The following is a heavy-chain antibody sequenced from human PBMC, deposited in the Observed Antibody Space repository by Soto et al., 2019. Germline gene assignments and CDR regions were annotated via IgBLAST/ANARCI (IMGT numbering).Heavy chain of an antibody. CDR1: GPTFIAYY. CDR3: ARVVPGAEAWFGP. Sequence: ASVKVSCKTSGPTFIAYYIHWVRQAPGQGLEWMGWIDHKSGGTTYEQKFLGRVTMTRDTSINTAYMDLNRLTSDDTAVYYCARVVPGAEAWFGPWGQGTLVTVSS. V-gene: IGHV1-2*02. CDR2: IDHKSGGT. J-gene: IGHJ5*02. D-gene: IGHD2-2*01.